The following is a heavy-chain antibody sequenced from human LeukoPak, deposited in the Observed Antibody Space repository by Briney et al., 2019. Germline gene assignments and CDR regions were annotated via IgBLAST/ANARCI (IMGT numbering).Heavy chain of an antibody. CDR3: ARVKGARAAAGTAFDY. V-gene: IGHV3-48*03. Sequence: GSLRLSCAASGFTFSSYEMNWVRQAPGKGLEWVSYISSSGSTIYYADSVKGRFTISRDNAKNSLYLQMNSLRAEDTAVYYCARVKGARAAAGTAFDYWGQGTLVTVSS. CDR1: GFTFSSYE. J-gene: IGHJ4*02. D-gene: IGHD6-13*01. CDR2: ISSSGSTI.